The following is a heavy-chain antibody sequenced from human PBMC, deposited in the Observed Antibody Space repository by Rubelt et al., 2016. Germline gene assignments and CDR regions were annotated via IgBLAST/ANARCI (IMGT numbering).Heavy chain of an antibody. D-gene: IGHD3-10*01. J-gene: IGHJ4*02. CDR2: INPSGSS. CDR3: ARGYGSGSYWNY. Sequence: QVQLQQWGAGLLKPSETLSLTCAVYRGSSSGYYWSWIRQPPGKGLEWIGEINPSGSSTYNPSLRSRVTLSVDTSKSQFSLKLGAVTAADTAVYYCARGYGSGSYWNYWGQGTLVSVSS. V-gene: IGHV4-34*01. CDR1: RGSSSGYY.